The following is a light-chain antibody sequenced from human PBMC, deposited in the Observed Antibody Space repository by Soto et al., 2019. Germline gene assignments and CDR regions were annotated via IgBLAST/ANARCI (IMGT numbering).Light chain of an antibody. Sequence: DIQMTQSPSSLSASVGDRVTVTCRTSQNIYNYLNWYQQKPGKAPKLLIYAASSVQSGVPLRFSGTGSGTDFTLTIRSLQPEDFATYYCEQTYSTPVTFGQGTRLEVK. CDR2: AAS. CDR3: EQTYSTPVT. CDR1: QNIYNY. V-gene: IGKV1-39*01. J-gene: IGKJ5*01.